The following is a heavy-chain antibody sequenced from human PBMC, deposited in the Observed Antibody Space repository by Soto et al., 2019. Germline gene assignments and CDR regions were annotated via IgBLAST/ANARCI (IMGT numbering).Heavy chain of an antibody. Sequence: SETLSLTCTVSGGSISIYYWSWVRQPPGKGLEWIGYIYYSGSTNYNPSLKSRVTISVDTSKNQFSLKLSSVTAADTAVYYCARDQGYSGYADYGMDVWGQGTTVTVSS. CDR2: IYYSGST. V-gene: IGHV4-59*01. J-gene: IGHJ6*02. CDR1: GGSISIYY. D-gene: IGHD5-12*01. CDR3: ARDQGYSGYADYGMDV.